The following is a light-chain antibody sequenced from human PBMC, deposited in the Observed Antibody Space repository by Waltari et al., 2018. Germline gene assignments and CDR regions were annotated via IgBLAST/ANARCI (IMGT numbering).Light chain of an antibody. V-gene: IGLV3-1*01. Sequence: SYDLTQAPSVSVSPGQTASITCSGDYLGHKYVSRFQQRPGQSPLLVIYQDDKRPSGIPERFSGSNSGNTATLTISGTQAMDEGDYYCQVWDSDTTALIFGTGTSVTV. CDR1: YLGHKY. J-gene: IGLJ1*01. CDR3: QVWDSDTTALI. CDR2: QDD.